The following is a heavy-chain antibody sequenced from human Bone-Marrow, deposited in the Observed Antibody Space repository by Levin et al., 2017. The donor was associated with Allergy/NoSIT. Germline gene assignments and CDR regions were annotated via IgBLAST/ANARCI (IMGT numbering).Heavy chain of an antibody. Sequence: MPGGSLRLSCAASGFTLSNAWMTWVRQAPGKGLEWVGRIKSKTDGGTTDYAAPVKGRFTISRDDSKNTLYLQMNSLKSEDTALYYCTRYTYGYSDYWGQGTLVTVSS. CDR1: GFTLSNAW. D-gene: IGHD5-18*01. CDR2: IKSKTDGGTT. CDR3: TRYTYGYSDY. J-gene: IGHJ4*02. V-gene: IGHV3-15*01.